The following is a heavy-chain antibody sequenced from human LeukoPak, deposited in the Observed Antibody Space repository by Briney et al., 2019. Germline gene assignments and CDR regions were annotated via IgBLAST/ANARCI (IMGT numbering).Heavy chain of an antibody. D-gene: IGHD5-18*01. J-gene: IGHJ4*02. CDR2: IKQDGSEK. CDR3: ARVMEGGYSYGGRDY. V-gene: IGHV3-7*01. CDR1: GFTFSSYW. Sequence: GGSLRLSCAASGFTFSSYWMSWVRQAPGKGLEWVANIKQDGSEKYYVDSVKGRFTISRDNAKNSLYLQMNSLRAEDTAVYYCARVMEGGYSYGGRDYWGQGTLVTVSS.